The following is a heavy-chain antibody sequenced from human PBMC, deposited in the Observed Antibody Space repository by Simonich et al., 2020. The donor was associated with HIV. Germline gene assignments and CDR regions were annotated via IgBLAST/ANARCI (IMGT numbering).Heavy chain of an antibody. Sequence: QVQLQESGPGLVKPSETLSLTCAVSGYSVSSAYYWGWIRQPPGKGQKWIGTYHHGSSHYTPSLKSRLTISVDMSKNQVYLNLSSVTAADTAVYYCGRTNYGSGIDYWGQGTLVTVSS. CDR3: GRTNYGSGIDY. D-gene: IGHD3-10*01. CDR1: GYSVSSAYY. CDR2: YHHGSS. J-gene: IGHJ4*02. V-gene: IGHV4-38-2*01.